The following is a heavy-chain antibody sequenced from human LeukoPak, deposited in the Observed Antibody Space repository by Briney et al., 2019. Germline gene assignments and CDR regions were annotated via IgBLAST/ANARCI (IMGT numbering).Heavy chain of an antibody. CDR3: ARGDPADFDY. V-gene: IGHV4-31*03. CDR1: GGSISSSGHY. J-gene: IGHJ4*02. CDR2: IYYGVGT. Sequence: SGTLSLTCSVSGGSISSSGHYWSWIRQHPGMGLEWIGYIYYGVGTYYNPSLKSRVTISLDTSKKQFTLKVRSVTAADTAVYYCARGDPADFDYWGQGTLVTVS. D-gene: IGHD2-21*01.